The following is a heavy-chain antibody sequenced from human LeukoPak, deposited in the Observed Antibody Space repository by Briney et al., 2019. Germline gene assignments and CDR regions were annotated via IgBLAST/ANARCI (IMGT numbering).Heavy chain of an antibody. CDR1: GFTFSSQA. J-gene: IGHJ4*02. V-gene: IGHV3-23*01. CDR2: VSGSGSST. D-gene: IGHD6-19*01. Sequence: PGGSLRLSCAASGFTFSSQAMSWVRQAPEKGLEWVSVVSGSGSSTYYADPVKGRFTVSRDNSKNTLYLQMNSLRAEDTAIYYCAKVAGSGWRYYFAYWGQGTLVTVSS. CDR3: AKVAGSGWRYYFAY.